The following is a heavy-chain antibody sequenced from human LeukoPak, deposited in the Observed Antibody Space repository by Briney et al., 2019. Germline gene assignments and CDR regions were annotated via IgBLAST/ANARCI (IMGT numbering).Heavy chain of an antibody. CDR1: GYTFTTYG. D-gene: IGHD2-2*01. V-gene: IGHV1-18*01. CDR3: ARELSSTSCYDY. CDR2: ISAYNGNT. J-gene: IGHJ4*02. Sequence: ASVKVSCKPSGYTFTTYGISWVRQAPGQGLEWMGWISAYNGNTNYAQKFQGRVTMTTDTATSTAYMELRSLRSDDTAVYYCARELSSTSCYDYWGQGTLVTVSS.